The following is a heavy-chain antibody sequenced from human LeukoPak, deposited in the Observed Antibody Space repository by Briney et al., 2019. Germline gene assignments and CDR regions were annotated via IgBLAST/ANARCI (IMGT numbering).Heavy chain of an antibody. J-gene: IGHJ4*02. CDR3: TTGILDIVATITY. Sequence: GGSLRLSCAASGFTFSNAWMSWVRQAPGKGLEWVGRIKSKTDGGTTDYAAPVKGRFTISRDDSKNTLYLQMNSLKTEDTAVYYCTTGILDIVATITYWGQGTLVTVSS. CDR2: IKSKTDGGTT. V-gene: IGHV3-15*01. D-gene: IGHD5-12*01. CDR1: GFTFSNAW.